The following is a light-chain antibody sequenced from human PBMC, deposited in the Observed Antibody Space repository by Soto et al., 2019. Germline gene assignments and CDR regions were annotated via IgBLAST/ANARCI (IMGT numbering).Light chain of an antibody. V-gene: IGKV2-28*01. CDR1: QSLLHTNGYNY. CDR2: LRS. J-gene: IGKJ1*01. CDR3: MQALQTPPT. Sequence: DIVMTQSPLSLPVTPGEPASISCRSSQSLLHTNGYNYLDWYLQKPGQSPQLLIYLRSNRASGVPGSFSGSGSGTDFTLKISRVEAEDVGVYYCMQALQTPPTFGQGTKVEIK.